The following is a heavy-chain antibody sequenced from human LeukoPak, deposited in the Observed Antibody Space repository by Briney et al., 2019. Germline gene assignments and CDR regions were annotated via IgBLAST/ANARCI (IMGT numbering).Heavy chain of an antibody. Sequence: PGGSLRLSCAASGFTFSAYSMNWVRQAPGKGLEWISYIGISSGNTKYADSVKGRFTISGDKAKNSLYLQMNSLRAEDTAVYYCARDKGWNSGFDYWGQGTLVTVSS. J-gene: IGHJ4*02. V-gene: IGHV3-48*01. CDR2: IGISSGNT. CDR1: GFTFSAYS. D-gene: IGHD1-7*01. CDR3: ARDKGWNSGFDY.